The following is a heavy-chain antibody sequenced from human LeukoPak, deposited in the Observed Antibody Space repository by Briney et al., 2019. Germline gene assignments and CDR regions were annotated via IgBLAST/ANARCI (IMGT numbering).Heavy chain of an antibody. CDR2: XXXXGGST. D-gene: IGHD3-22*01. Sequence: ASVKVSCKASGYTFTSYYMHWVRQAPGQGLEWMXXXXXXGGSTSYAQKFQGRVTMTRDTSTSAVYMELSSLRSEDTAVYYCARNYYDSSGYYLKNYYFDYWGQGTLVTVSS. V-gene: IGHV1-46*01. CDR1: GYTFTSYY. J-gene: IGHJ4*02. CDR3: ARNYYDSSGYYLKNYYFDY.